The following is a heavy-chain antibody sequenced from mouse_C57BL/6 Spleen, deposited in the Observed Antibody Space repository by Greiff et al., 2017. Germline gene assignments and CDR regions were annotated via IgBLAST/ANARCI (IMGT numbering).Heavy chain of an antibody. CDR1: GYTFTSYW. D-gene: IGHD1-2*01. Sequence: QVQLQQPGAELVKPGASVKMSCKASGYTFTSYWITWVKQRPGQGLEWIGDIYPGSGSTNYNEKFKSKATLTVDTSSSTAYMQLSSLTSEDSAVYYCARSLDSTAPFAYWGQGTLVTVSA. CDR3: ARSLDSTAPFAY. J-gene: IGHJ3*01. V-gene: IGHV1-55*01. CDR2: IYPGSGST.